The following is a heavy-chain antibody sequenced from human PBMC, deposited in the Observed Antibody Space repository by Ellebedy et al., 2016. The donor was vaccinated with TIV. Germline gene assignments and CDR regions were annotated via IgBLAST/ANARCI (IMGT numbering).Heavy chain of an antibody. D-gene: IGHD5-18*01. CDR1: GFTFTSSA. J-gene: IGHJ4*02. V-gene: IGHV1-58*02. CDR3: AAALSGYSYGFDY. CDR2: IVVGSGNT. Sequence: AASVKVSCKASGFTFTSSAMQWVRQARGQRLEWIRWIVVGSGNTNYAQKFQERVTITRDMSTSTAYMELSSLRSEDTAVYDCAAALSGYSYGFDYWGQGTLVTVSS.